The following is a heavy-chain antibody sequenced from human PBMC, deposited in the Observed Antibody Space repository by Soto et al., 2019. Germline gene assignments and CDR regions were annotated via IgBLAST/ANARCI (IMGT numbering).Heavy chain of an antibody. CDR2: ISSSGSTI. J-gene: IGHJ6*02. V-gene: IGHV3-11*01. CDR3: ARDRNHITIFGVVINSGSYYGMDV. Sequence: QVQLVESGGGLVKPGGTLRLSCAASGFTFSDYYMSWIRQAPGKGLEWVSYISSSGSTIYYADSVKGRFTISRDNAKNSLYLQTNSLRAEDTAVYYYARDRNHITIFGVVINSGSYYGMDVWGQGTTVTVSS. CDR1: GFTFSDYY. D-gene: IGHD3-3*01.